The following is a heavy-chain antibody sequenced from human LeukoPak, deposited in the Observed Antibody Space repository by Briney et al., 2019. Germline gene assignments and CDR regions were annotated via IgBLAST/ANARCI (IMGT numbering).Heavy chain of an antibody. CDR2: IVVGSGNT. CDR1: ASTFTSSA. CDR3: AALGSTRTFDP. J-gene: IGHJ5*02. D-gene: IGHD2-2*01. Sequence: SVKVSCKTSASTFTSSAMQWVRQARGQRLEWIGWIVVGSGNTNYAQKFQERVTITRDMSTSTAYMELSSLRSEDTAVYYCAALGSTRTFDPWGQGTLVTVSS. V-gene: IGHV1-58*02.